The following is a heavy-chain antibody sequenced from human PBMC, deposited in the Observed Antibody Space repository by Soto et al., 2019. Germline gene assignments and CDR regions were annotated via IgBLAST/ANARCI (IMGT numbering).Heavy chain of an antibody. CDR2: IYHSGST. J-gene: IGHJ4*02. D-gene: IGHD6-6*01. V-gene: IGHV4-30-2*01. Sequence: QLQLQESGSGLVKPSQTLSLTCAVSGGSISSGGYSWIWIRQPPGKGLEWIGYIYHSGSTYYNPSLKSRVTISVDRSKNQLSPKLSSVTAADTAVYYCAGGIAARPLGYWGQGTLVTVSS. CDR1: GGSISSGGYS. CDR3: AGGIAARPLGY.